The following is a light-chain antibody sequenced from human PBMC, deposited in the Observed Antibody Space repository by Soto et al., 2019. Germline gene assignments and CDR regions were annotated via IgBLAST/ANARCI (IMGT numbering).Light chain of an antibody. V-gene: IGKV1-5*01. Sequence: DIQMTQSPSTLSASVGDRVTITCRASQRMSGFLAWYQQKPGKAPQLLISDASSLESGVPSRFSGGGSGTAFTLTIASLQPDDFATYYCQQYETFSGTFGPGTTVDIK. J-gene: IGKJ1*01. CDR1: QRMSGF. CDR3: QQYETFSGT. CDR2: DAS.